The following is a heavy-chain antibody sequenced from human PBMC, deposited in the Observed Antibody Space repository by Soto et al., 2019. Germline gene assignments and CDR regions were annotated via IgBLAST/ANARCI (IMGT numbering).Heavy chain of an antibody. CDR1: GYAFTSYG. J-gene: IGHJ4*02. CDR2: ISAYNGNT. V-gene: IGHV1-18*01. Sequence: GASVKVSCKAAGYAFTSYGISWVRQAPGQGLEWMGWISAYNGNTNYAQKLQGRVTMTTDTSTSTAYMELRSLRSDDTAVYYCARAPYYYDSSGYGIFDYWGQGTLVTVSS. CDR3: ARAPYYYDSSGYGIFDY. D-gene: IGHD3-22*01.